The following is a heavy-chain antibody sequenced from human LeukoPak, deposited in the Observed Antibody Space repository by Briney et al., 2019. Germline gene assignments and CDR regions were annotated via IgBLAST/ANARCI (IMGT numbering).Heavy chain of an antibody. CDR2: INHSGST. J-gene: IGHJ4*02. Sequence: PSETLSLTWAVYGGSFSGYYWSWIRQPPGKGLEWIGEINHSGSTNYNPSLKSRVTISVDTSRNQFSLKLSSVTAADTAVYYCARGVYYDSSGLFDYWGQGTLVTVSS. CDR1: GGSFSGYY. V-gene: IGHV4-34*01. D-gene: IGHD3-22*01. CDR3: ARGVYYDSSGLFDY.